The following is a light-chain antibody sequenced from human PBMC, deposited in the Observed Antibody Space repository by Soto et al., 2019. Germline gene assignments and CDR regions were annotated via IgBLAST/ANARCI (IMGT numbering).Light chain of an antibody. J-gene: IGKJ4*01. V-gene: IGKV1-5*03. CDR2: KAS. CDR3: QQYQSYSPLT. CDR1: QSISSW. Sequence: DIQMPQSPSPLSASVGARVTIPCRASQSISSWLAWYQQKPGKAPKVRIYKASSLESGVPSGFSGSGSGTEFTLTISSLQPDDSATYYCQQYQSYSPLTFGGGTKVEI.